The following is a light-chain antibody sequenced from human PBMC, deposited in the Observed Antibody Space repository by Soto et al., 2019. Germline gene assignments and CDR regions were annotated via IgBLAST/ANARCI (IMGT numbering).Light chain of an antibody. J-gene: IGKJ1*01. CDR1: QSVSSW. V-gene: IGKV1-5*01. Sequence: DIQMTQTPATLSAFAGDRVTVTCRASQSVSSWVAWYQEKPGRGPKLLIYDASTWQSGVPSRFIGSGSGTEFTLTITSLQHDDFATYYCQQYNTYSPGTFGQGTRVEVK. CDR3: QQYNTYSPGT. CDR2: DAS.